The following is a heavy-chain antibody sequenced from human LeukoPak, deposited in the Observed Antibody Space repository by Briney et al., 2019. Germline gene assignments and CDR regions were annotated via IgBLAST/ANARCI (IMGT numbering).Heavy chain of an antibody. V-gene: IGHV3-7*01. CDR1: GFTFSSYW. CDR2: IKQDGSEK. J-gene: IGHJ6*02. CDR3: AGGMDV. Sequence: GGSLRLSCAASGFTFSSYWMTWVRQAPGKGLEWVANIKQDGSEKYYVDSVKGRFSISRDNAKNSVYLQMNGLRAEDTAVYYCAGGMDVWGQGTTVTVSS.